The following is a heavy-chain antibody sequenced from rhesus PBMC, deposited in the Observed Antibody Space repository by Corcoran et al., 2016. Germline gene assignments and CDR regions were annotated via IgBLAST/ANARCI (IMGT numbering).Heavy chain of an antibody. D-gene: IGHD2-15*01. V-gene: IGHV4S14*01. J-gene: IGHJ4*01. CDR1: GYSISSGYY. Sequence: QVQLQESGPGLVKPSETLSLTCAVSGYSISSGYYWNWIRQPPGKGLEWIGSIYGSGGSHYLNPSLKSRVTLSVDTSKNQFSLKLSSVTAADTAVYYCARGPYCSSTYCSSNFDYWGQGVLVTVSS. CDR2: IYGSGGSH. CDR3: ARGPYCSSTYCSSNFDY.